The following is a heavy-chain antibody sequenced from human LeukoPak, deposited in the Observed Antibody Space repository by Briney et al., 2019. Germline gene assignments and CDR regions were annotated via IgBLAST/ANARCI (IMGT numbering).Heavy chain of an antibody. V-gene: IGHV3-23*01. CDR1: GFTFSSYA. CDR2: ISGSGGST. J-gene: IGHJ5*02. CDR3: AKASPPYGDYDGSAP. D-gene: IGHD4-17*01. Sequence: PGGSLRLSCAASGFTFSSYAMSWVRQAPGKGLEWVSAISGSGGSTYYADSVKGRFTISRDNSKNTLYLQMNSLRAEYTAVYYCAKASPPYGDYDGSAPWGQEPLVTASS.